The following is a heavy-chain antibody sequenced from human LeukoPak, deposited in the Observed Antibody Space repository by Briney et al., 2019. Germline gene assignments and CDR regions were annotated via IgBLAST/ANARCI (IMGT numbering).Heavy chain of an antibody. D-gene: IGHD4/OR15-4a*01. V-gene: IGHV4-34*01. CDR1: GESFSGYY. CDR3: ARVTEGCLDY. J-gene: IGHJ4*02. Sequence: SETLSLTCAVYGESFSGYYWSWIRQPPGKGLEWIGEINHSGSTNYNPSLKSRVTISVDTSKNQFSLKLSSVTAADTAVYYCARVTEGCLDYWGQGTLVTVSS. CDR2: INHSGST.